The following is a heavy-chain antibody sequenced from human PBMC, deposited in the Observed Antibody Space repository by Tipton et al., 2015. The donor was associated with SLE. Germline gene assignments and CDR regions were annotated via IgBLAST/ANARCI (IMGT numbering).Heavy chain of an antibody. V-gene: IGHV3-30*04. CDR1: GFTFSSYA. Sequence: RSLRLSCAASGFTFSSYAMHWVRQAPGKGLEWVAVISYDGSNKYYADSVKGRFTISRDNSKNTLYLQMNSRRAEDTAVYYCAGWNGYDLWSGYYLDYWGQGTLVTVSS. D-gene: IGHD3-3*01. CDR2: ISYDGSNK. J-gene: IGHJ4*02. CDR3: AGWNGYDLWSGYYLDY.